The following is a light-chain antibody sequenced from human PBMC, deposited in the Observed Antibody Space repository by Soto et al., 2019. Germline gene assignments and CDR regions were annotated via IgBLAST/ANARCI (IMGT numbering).Light chain of an antibody. V-gene: IGLV2-23*01. CDR2: EGS. Sequence: QSALTQPASVYGSPGQSITISCTGTSSDVGSYNLVSWYQQHPGKAPKLMIYEGSKRPSGVSNRFSGSKSGNTASLTISGLQAEDEADYYCCSYAGSSTYVFGTGTKLPVL. J-gene: IGLJ1*01. CDR1: SSDVGSYNL. CDR3: CSYAGSSTYV.